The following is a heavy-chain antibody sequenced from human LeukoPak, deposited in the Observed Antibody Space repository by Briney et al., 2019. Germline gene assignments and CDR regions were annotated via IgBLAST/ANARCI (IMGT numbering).Heavy chain of an antibody. Sequence: GGSLRLSCAASGFTVSSFSMNWVRQAPGKGLEWVSSISSSSSYTYYADSVKGRFTVSRDNAKNSLYLQMNSLRAEDTAVYYCARASGGWAVDLYYFDNWGQGTLVAVSS. CDR2: ISSSSSYT. CDR1: GFTVSSFS. D-gene: IGHD6-19*01. V-gene: IGHV3-21*01. J-gene: IGHJ4*02. CDR3: ARASGGWAVDLYYFDN.